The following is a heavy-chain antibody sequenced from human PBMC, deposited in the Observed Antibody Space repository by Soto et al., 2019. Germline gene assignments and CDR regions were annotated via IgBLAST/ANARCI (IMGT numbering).Heavy chain of an antibody. CDR1: GGSISSYY. CDR3: ARNSGSYSPFYYGMDV. J-gene: IGHJ6*02. CDR2: IYASGTP. V-gene: IGHV4-59*01. D-gene: IGHD1-26*01. Sequence: SETLSLTCTVSGGSISSYYWIWVRQPPGKGLEWIGYIYASGTPNYNPSLKSRVTISIDTSKNQFSLNLSSVTAADTAVYYCARNSGSYSPFYYGMDVWGQGTTVTVSS.